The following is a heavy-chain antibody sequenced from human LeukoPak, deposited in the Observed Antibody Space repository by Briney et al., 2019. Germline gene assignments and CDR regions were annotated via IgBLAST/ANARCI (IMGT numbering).Heavy chain of an antibody. CDR1: GASISSYY. CDR3: ARYGSTGLDY. J-gene: IGHJ4*02. D-gene: IGHD3-22*01. CDR2: MYTSGTT. V-gene: IGHV4-4*07. Sequence: SETLSLTCTVSGASISSYYWSWIRQPAGKELEWIGRMYTSGTTDYNPSLKSRVTMSVDTSKNQFSLKLSSVTAADTAMYYCARYGSTGLDYWGQGTLVTVSS.